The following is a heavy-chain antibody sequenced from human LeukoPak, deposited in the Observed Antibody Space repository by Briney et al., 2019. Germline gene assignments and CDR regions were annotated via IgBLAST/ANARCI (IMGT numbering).Heavy chain of an antibody. J-gene: IGHJ4*02. D-gene: IGHD6-13*01. Sequence: GSLRLSCAASGFTFDDYGMSWVRQAPGKGLEWVSGINWNGGSTGYADSVKGRFTISRDNAKNSLYLQMNSLRAEDTAIYYCARSIPYGTTWYGRSDYWGQGTLVTVSS. CDR1: GFTFDDYG. CDR2: INWNGGST. V-gene: IGHV3-20*04. CDR3: ARSIPYGTTWYGRSDY.